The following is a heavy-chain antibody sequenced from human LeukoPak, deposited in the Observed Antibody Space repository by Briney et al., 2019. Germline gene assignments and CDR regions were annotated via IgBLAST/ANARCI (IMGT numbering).Heavy chain of an antibody. D-gene: IGHD5-18*01. CDR2: INPNSGGT. CDR3: ARSGYTYGPQYYYYYYMDV. Sequence: EASVKVSCKASGYTFTGYYMHWVRQAPGQGLEWMGWINPNSGGTNYAQKFQGRVTMTRDTSISTAYMELSRLRSDDTAVYYCARSGYTYGPQYYYYYYMDVWGKGTTATVSS. J-gene: IGHJ6*03. CDR1: GYTFTGYY. V-gene: IGHV1-2*02.